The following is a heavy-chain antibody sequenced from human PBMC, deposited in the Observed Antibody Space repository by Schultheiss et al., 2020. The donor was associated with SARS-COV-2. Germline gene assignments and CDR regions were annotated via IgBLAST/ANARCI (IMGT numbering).Heavy chain of an antibody. J-gene: IGHJ6*02. D-gene: IGHD2-15*01. V-gene: IGHV3-74*01. CDR1: GFTFSSYW. Sequence: GESLKISCAASGFTFSSYWMHWVRHAPGKGLVWVSRINSDGSSTSYADSVKGRFTISRDNSKNTLYLQMNSLRAEDTAVYYCARGEERYCSGGSCYAVGMDVWGQGTTVTVSS. CDR3: ARGEERYCSGGSCYAVGMDV. CDR2: INSDGSST.